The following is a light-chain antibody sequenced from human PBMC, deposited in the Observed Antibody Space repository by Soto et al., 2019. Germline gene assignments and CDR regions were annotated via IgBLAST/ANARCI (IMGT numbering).Light chain of an antibody. CDR2: MVS. CDR3: MQGAHWPPT. V-gene: IGKV2-30*02. CDR1: QSLVHSDGNTY. Sequence: DVVMNQSPLSLPVTPGQPASISCRSSQSLVHSDGNTYLNWFHQRPGQSPRRLIYMVSNRDSGVPDRFSGSGSGTDFTLEISRVEADDVGVYYCMQGAHWPPTFGQGTEVEIK. J-gene: IGKJ1*01.